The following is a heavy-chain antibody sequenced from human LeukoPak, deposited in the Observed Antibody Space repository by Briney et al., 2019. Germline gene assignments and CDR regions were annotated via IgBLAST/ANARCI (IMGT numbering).Heavy chain of an antibody. J-gene: IGHJ4*02. V-gene: IGHV3-21*01. CDR1: GFTFSNAW. CDR3: ARVAEAAAFDY. CDR2: ISSSSSYI. D-gene: IGHD6-13*01. Sequence: GGSLRLSCAASGFTFSNAWMNWVRQAPGKGLEWVSSISSSSSYIYYADSVKGRFTISRDNAKNSLYLQMNSLRADDTAVYYCARVAEAAAFDYWGQGTMVTVSS.